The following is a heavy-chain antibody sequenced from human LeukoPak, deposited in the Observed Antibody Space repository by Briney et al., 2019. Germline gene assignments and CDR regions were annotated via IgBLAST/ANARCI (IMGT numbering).Heavy chain of an antibody. J-gene: IGHJ5*02. Sequence: ASVKVSCKASGYTFTSYDINWVRQATGQGLEWMGWMSPNSGNTGYAQKFQGRVTMTRDTSISTAYMELNSLRTEDTAVYYCAKAGGRFHLPFDPWGQGTLVTVTS. CDR2: MSPNSGNT. CDR3: AKAGGRFHLPFDP. CDR1: GYTFTSYD. V-gene: IGHV1-8*01. D-gene: IGHD3-16*01.